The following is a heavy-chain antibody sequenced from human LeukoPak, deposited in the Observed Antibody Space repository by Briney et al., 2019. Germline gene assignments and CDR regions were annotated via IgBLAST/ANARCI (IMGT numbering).Heavy chain of an antibody. CDR3: AREFYDILTGYQDIFDV. CDR2: IYSGAGT. D-gene: IGHD3-9*01. J-gene: IGHJ3*01. Sequence: GGSLRLSCAASGFTFSSYWMSWVRQAPGKGLQWVSVIYSGAGTYYADSVKGRFTISRDNPKNTLYLQMSSLRAEDTAVYYCAREFYDILTGYQDIFDVWGQGTMVTVSS. V-gene: IGHV3-66*02. CDR1: GFTFSSYW.